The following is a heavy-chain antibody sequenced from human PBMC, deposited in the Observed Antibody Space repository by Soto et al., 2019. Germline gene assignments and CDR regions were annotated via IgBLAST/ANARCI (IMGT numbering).Heavy chain of an antibody. CDR3: ARGPGYCSSTSCYVWFDP. D-gene: IGHD2-2*01. J-gene: IGHJ5*02. Sequence: ASVKVSCKASGYTFTSYDINWVRQATGQGLEWMGWMNPNSGNTGYAQKFQGRVTMTRNTSISTAYMELSSLRSEDTAVYYCARGPGYCSSTSCYVWFDPWGQGTLVTVSS. CDR1: GYTFTSYD. CDR2: MNPNSGNT. V-gene: IGHV1-8*01.